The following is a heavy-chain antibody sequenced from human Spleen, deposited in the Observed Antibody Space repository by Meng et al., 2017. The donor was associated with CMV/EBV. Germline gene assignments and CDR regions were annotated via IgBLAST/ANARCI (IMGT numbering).Heavy chain of an antibody. D-gene: IGHD2-2*02. CDR2: IMPIFGTA. CDR3: ARPADYCSSTSCYTYGMDV. Sequence: SVKVSCKASGGTFSSYAISWVRQAPGQGLEWMGGIMPIFGTANYAQKFQGRVTITTDESTSTAYMELSSLRSEDTAVYYCARPADYCSSTSCYTYGMDVWGQGTTVTVSS. CDR1: GGTFSSYA. V-gene: IGHV1-69*05. J-gene: IGHJ6*02.